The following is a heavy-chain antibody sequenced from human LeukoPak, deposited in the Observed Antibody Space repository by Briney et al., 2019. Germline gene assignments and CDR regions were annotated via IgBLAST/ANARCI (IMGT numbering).Heavy chain of an antibody. CDR3: AKEAARRGYYYYYMDV. D-gene: IGHD6-6*01. V-gene: IGHV3-23*01. CDR1: GFTFGNYA. J-gene: IGHJ6*03. Sequence: GVSQRLSCTVSGFTFGNYAMTWVRQGPGEGRESVSSASTDGTPCYANSVKGRFTISRDNAKNSLYLQMNSLRAEDMALYYCAKEAARRGYYYYYMDVWGKGTTVTVSS. CDR2: ASTDGTP.